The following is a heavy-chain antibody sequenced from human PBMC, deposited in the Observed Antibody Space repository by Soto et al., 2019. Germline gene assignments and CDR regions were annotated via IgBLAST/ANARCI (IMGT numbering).Heavy chain of an antibody. V-gene: IGHV3-30*18. D-gene: IGHD2-15*01. Sequence: PGGSLRLSCAASGFTFSSYGMHWVRQAPGKGLEWVAVISYDGSNKYYADSVKGRFTISKDNSKNTLYLQMNSLRAEDTAVYYCAKDLGVVVAATAPTYGMDVWGQGTTVTVSS. CDR1: GFTFSSYG. CDR2: ISYDGSNK. J-gene: IGHJ6*02. CDR3: AKDLGVVVAATAPTYGMDV.